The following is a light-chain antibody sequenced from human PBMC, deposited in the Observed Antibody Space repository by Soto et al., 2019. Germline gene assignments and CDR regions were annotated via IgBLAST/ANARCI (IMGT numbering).Light chain of an antibody. J-gene: IGLJ1*01. V-gene: IGLV1-47*02. CDR3: AAWDDSLTTSYV. CDR1: SSNIGSNA. Sequence: QSVLTQSPSASGTPGQKMTISCSGSSSNIGSNAVYWYQQVPGSAPRLLMHSNDQRPSGVPDRFSGSRSGTSASLAVSGLRSEDEADYYCAAWDDSLTTSYVFGTGTKLTVL. CDR2: SND.